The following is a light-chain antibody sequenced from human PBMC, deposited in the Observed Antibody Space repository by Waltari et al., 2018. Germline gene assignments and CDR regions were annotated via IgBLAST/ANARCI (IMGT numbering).Light chain of an antibody. CDR2: WAS. V-gene: IGKV4-1*01. Sequence: DIVMTQSPDSLAVSLGERATINCKSSQSVLYSSNNKNYLAWYQQKPGQPPKVRIYWASNRESGVADRFTGSGSGTDFTLTISSLQAEDVAVYYCQQYYNSPLTFGGGTKVEIK. CDR1: QSVLYSSNNKNY. J-gene: IGKJ4*01. CDR3: QQYYNSPLT.